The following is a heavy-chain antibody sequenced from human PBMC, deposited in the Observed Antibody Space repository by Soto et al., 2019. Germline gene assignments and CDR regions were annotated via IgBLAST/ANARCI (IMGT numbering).Heavy chain of an antibody. V-gene: IGHV6-1*01. D-gene: IGHD6-6*01. CDR1: GYSVSSNSAA. CDR2: TYYRSKWYN. CDR3: ARDRIAARPQYYYYGMDV. J-gene: IGHJ6*02. Sequence: SHTLSLTCVISGYSVSSNSAAWNWIRQSPSRGREWLGRTYYRSKWYNDYAVSVKSRITINPDTSKNQFSLQLNSVTPEDTAVYYCARDRIAARPQYYYYGMDVWGQGTTVSVSS.